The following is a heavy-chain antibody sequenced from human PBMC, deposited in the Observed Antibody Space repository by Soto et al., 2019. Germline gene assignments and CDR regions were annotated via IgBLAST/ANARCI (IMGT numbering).Heavy chain of an antibody. D-gene: IGHD3-22*01. J-gene: IGHJ4*02. CDR1: GGTFSSYT. V-gene: IGHV1-69*02. Sequence: QVQLVQSGAEVKKPGSSVKVSCKASGGTFSSYTISWVRQAPGQGLEWMGRIIPILGIANYAQKFQGRVTITADKSTSTAYMELSSLRSEDRAVFYCASQYDSSDYWGQGTLVTVSS. CDR3: ASQYDSSDY. CDR2: IIPILGIA.